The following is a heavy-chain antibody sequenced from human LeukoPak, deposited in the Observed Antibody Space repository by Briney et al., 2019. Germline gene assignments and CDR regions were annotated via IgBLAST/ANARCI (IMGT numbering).Heavy chain of an antibody. V-gene: IGHV4-59*08. Sequence: PSETLSLTCTVSGDSMRSYFWSWIRQPPGKGLEWIGYIYYSGAINYNPFLKSRVTISVDASKNQFSLNLNSVTAADTAVYYCARGGAGGSYTYYYYMDVWGKGTTVTVSS. D-gene: IGHD1-26*01. CDR3: ARGGAGGSYTYYYYMDV. CDR2: IYYSGAI. J-gene: IGHJ6*03. CDR1: GDSMRSYF.